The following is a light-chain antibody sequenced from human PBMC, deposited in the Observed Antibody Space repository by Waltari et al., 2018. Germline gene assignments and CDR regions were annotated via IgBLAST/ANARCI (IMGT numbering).Light chain of an antibody. CDR3: QQYKSYPT. V-gene: IGKV1-5*03. CDR2: KAS. Sequence: DIQMTQSPSTLSASLGARVPITCRASQSIIDWLAWYQQKPGKAPKLLIYKASNLKGGVPSRFSGSGFGTEFTLTISSLQPDDFATYHCQQYKSYPTFGQGTKVEI. J-gene: IGKJ1*01. CDR1: QSIIDW.